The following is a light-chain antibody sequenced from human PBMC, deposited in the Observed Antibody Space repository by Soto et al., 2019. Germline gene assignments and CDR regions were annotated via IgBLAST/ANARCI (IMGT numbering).Light chain of an antibody. CDR2: AAS. V-gene: IGKV1-27*01. CDR3: QKYNSAPLT. J-gene: IGKJ4*01. CDR1: QGIGIY. Sequence: DIQMTQSPSSLSASLGDRVTITCRASQGIGIYLAWFQQRPGKVPKLLIYAASTLQSGVPSRFSGSESGTDFTLTISCLQPEDVATYYCQKYNSAPLTFGGGTRVEIK.